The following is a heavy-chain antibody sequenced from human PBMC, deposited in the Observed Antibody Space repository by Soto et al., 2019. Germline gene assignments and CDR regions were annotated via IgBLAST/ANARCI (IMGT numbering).Heavy chain of an antibody. CDR3: ARAGLGDGSDY. V-gene: IGHV4-61*01. CDR2: IYYSGST. Sequence: QVQLQESGPGLVKPSETLSLTCTVSGGSVSSGSYYWSWIRQPPGKGLEWIGYIYYSGSTTYNPSLKRRXTXSXXTSKNQFSLKLSSVTAADTAVYYCARAGLGDGSDYWGQGTLVTVSS. D-gene: IGHD1-26*01. CDR1: GGSVSSGSYY. J-gene: IGHJ4*02.